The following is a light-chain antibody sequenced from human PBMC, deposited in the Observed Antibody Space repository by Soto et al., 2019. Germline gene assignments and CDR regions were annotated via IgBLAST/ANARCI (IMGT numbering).Light chain of an antibody. V-gene: IGKV3-11*01. CDR2: DAS. CDR1: QSVSNY. CDR3: QLRSFWPL. Sequence: EIVLTQSPATLSLSPGERATLSCEASQSVSNYLAWYQQKPGQAPRLLIYDASNRATGIPARFSGSGSGTDFTLTISSLEPEDFALYYCQLRSFWPLFGGGTKVELK. J-gene: IGKJ4*01.